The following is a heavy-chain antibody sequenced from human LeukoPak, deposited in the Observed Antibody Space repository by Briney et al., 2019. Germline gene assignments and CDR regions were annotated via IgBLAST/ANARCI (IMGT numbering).Heavy chain of an antibody. V-gene: IGHV4-30-4*01. CDR2: MYYSGST. CDR3: ARPYYYDSRIDP. CDR1: GGSISSGDYY. Sequence: SETLSLTCTVSGGSISSGDYYWCWIRQPPGKGLEWIAYMYYSGSTYYNPSLKSRVTMSADTSKNQLSLKLSSVTAADTAVYYCARPYYYDSRIDPWGQGILVTVSS. D-gene: IGHD3-22*01. J-gene: IGHJ5*02.